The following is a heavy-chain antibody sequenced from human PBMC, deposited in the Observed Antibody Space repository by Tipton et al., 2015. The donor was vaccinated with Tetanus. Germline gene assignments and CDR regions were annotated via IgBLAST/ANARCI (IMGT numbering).Heavy chain of an antibody. Sequence: TLSLTCSVSGDSISSYYWSWIRQPPGKGLEWIGYMFYSGSAYYNPSLKSRITISMDTSRNQFSLNLSSVTAADTAVYYCARGPTATSDYWGQGTLVTVSS. CDR2: MFYSGSA. D-gene: IGHD4-17*01. CDR1: GDSISSYY. V-gene: IGHV4-59*08. CDR3: ARGPTATSDY. J-gene: IGHJ4*02.